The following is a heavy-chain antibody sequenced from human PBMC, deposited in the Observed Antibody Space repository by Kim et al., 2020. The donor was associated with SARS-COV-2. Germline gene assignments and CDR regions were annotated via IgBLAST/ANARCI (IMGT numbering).Heavy chain of an antibody. V-gene: IGHV3-23*01. CDR2: ISGSGGST. D-gene: IGHD5-18*01. CDR1: GFTFSSYA. Sequence: GGSLRLSCAASGFTFSSYAMSWVRQAPGKGLEWVSAISGSGGSTYYADSVKGRFTISRDNSKNTLYLQMNSLRAEDTALYYCAKARGYTYGAFDYWGQGTLVTVSS. CDR3: AKARGYTYGAFDY. J-gene: IGHJ4*02.